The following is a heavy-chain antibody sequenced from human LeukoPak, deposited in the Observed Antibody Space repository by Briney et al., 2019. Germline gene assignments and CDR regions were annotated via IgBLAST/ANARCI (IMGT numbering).Heavy chain of an antibody. CDR1: GFSFSRYW. J-gene: IGHJ4*02. Sequence: GGSLRLSCADSGFSFSRYWMSWVRQAPGKRLEWVANIKEDGSEKYYVDSVKGRFTISRDNAKNSLYLQMNSLRAEDTAMYYCARGGPGGYLDYWGQGTLVTVSS. CDR2: IKEDGSEK. D-gene: IGHD3-16*01. V-gene: IGHV3-7*01. CDR3: ARGGPGGYLDY.